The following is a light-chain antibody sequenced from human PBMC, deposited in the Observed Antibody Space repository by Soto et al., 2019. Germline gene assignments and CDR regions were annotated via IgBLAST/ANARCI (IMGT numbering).Light chain of an antibody. CDR2: DAS. V-gene: IGKV1-5*01. CDR3: QHPRWT. CDR1: QSINRW. Sequence: DIQLTQSPSTLSASIGDRVTITCRASQSINRWLAWYQQKPGKAPKLLIYDASSLESGVPSRFSGSGSGTDFTLTITSLQPEDFATYYCQHPRWTFGQGTKVEIK. J-gene: IGKJ1*01.